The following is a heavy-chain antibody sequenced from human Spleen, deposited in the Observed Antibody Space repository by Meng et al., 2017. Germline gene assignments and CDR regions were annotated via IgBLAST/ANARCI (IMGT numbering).Heavy chain of an antibody. J-gene: IGHJ5*02. V-gene: IGHV1-8*01. CDR1: GYTFTSYD. CDR2: MRPNSDNT. Sequence: QVQLVQSGAEVKKHGASVKVSCKASGYTFTSYDINWVRQATGQGLEWMGYMRPNSDNTDYAQKFQSRITMTTNTSISTAYMELSSLTSEDTAVYYCAREGLDPWGQGTLFTVSS. CDR3: AREGLDP.